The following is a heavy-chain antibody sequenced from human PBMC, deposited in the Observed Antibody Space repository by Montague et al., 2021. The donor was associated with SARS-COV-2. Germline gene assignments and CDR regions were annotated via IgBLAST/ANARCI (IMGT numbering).Heavy chain of an antibody. D-gene: IGHD6-19*01. J-gene: IGHJ4*02. CDR2: INHSGSN. CDR3: ARGAYGSGWYGLMYYFDY. Sequence: SETLSLTCAVYGRSFSGYYWCWSRQPPGKGLVWWVEINHSGSNNYYPSLKSRVTITFDTSKNKFSLKLSTVTAADTAVYYCARGAYGSGWYGLMYYFDYWGQGTLVTVSS. CDR1: GRSFSGYY. V-gene: IGHV4-34*01.